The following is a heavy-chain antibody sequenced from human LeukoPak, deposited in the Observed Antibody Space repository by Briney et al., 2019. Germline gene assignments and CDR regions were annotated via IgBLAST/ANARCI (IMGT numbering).Heavy chain of an antibody. V-gene: IGHV3-23*01. CDR1: GFTFSSYA. CDR3: AKDRSGYSSSWYSSGGMIDY. D-gene: IGHD6-13*01. CDR2: ISGSGGST. Sequence: PGGSLRLSCAASGFTFSSYAMSWVRQAPGKGLEWVSPISGSGGSTYYADSVKGRFTISRDNSKNTLYLQMNSLRAEDTAVYYCAKDRSGYSSSWYSSGGMIDYWGQGTLVTVSS. J-gene: IGHJ4*02.